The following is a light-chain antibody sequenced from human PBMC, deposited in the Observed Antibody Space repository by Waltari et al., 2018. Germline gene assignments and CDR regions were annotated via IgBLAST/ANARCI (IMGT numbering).Light chain of an antibody. CDR2: GAS. V-gene: IGKV3-15*01. J-gene: IGKJ2*01. Sequence: IVMTQSPATLSVSPGERATLSCRASQSISTNSAWFQEKPGQAPRLLPSGASTRATGVPARFSGSGSGTYFTLVISSLRSEDFAVYYCQQYDKWLRYSFGQGTKLEIK. CDR3: QQYDKWLRYS. CDR1: QSISTN.